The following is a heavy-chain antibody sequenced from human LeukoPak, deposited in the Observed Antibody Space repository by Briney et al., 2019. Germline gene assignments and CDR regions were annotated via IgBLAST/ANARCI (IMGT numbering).Heavy chain of an antibody. CDR3: ARLTGPQWLLLPFWFDS. Sequence: LTGGSLRLSCAASGFTFSSYEMNWVRQAPGKGLEWVSYISSSGSTIYYADSVKGRFTISRDNAKNSLYLQMNSLTADDTAVYYCARLTGPQWLLLPFWFDSWGQGTLVTVSS. CDR1: GFTFSSYE. D-gene: IGHD3-22*01. J-gene: IGHJ5*01. V-gene: IGHV3-48*03. CDR2: ISSSGSTI.